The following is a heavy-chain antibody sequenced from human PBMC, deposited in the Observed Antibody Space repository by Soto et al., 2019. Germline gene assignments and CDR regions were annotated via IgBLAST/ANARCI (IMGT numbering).Heavy chain of an antibody. D-gene: IGHD6-13*01. J-gene: IGHJ5*02. CDR1: GFTFSDYY. CDR3: ARDPDAHSSSWVFDP. CDR2: ISSSSSYT. V-gene: IGHV3-11*06. Sequence: GSLRLSCAASGFTFSDYYMSWIRQAPGKGLEWVSYISSSSSYTNYADSVKGRFTISRDNAKNSLYLQMNSLRAEDTAVYYCARDPDAHSSSWVFDPWGQGTLVTVSS.